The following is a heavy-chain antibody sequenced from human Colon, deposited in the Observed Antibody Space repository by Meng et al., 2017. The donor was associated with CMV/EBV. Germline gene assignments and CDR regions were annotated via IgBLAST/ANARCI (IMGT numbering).Heavy chain of an antibody. Sequence: SGYTFTAYYIHWVRKAPGQGLEWVGWINPNNGDTNYVAKLQDRVTMTRDTSTSTVYMDLRRLRSDDTAIYYCVRDKSGTSSRNWFDPWGQGTLVTVSS. CDR1: GYTFTAYY. J-gene: IGHJ5*02. CDR3: VRDKSGTSSRNWFDP. CDR2: INPNNGDT. V-gene: IGHV1-2*02. D-gene: IGHD1-1*01.